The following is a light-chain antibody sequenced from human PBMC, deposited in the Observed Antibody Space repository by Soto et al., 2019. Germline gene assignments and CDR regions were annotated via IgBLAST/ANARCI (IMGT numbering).Light chain of an antibody. CDR2: DAS. Sequence: EIVLTQSPVTLSLSPGERATLSCRASQGVSSYLAWYQQKPGQAPTLLIYDASNRATGIPARFSGSGPGTDFTLTISSLEPEDFAVYYCQQRSNPLTFGGGTKVEIK. CDR3: QQRSNPLT. V-gene: IGKV3D-11*01. J-gene: IGKJ4*01. CDR1: QGVSSY.